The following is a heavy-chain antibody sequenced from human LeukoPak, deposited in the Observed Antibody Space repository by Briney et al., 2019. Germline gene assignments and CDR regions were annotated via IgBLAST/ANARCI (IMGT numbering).Heavy chain of an antibody. CDR3: AKETTEWELQSSFDY. V-gene: IGHV3-30*18. CDR1: GFTFSSYG. D-gene: IGHD1-26*01. CDR2: ISYDGSNK. Sequence: PGRSLRLSCAASGFTFSSYGMHWVRQAPGKGLEWVAVISYDGSNKYYADSVKGRFTISRDNSKNTLYLQMNSLRAEDTAVYYCAKETTEWELQSSFDYWGQGTLVTVSS. J-gene: IGHJ4*02.